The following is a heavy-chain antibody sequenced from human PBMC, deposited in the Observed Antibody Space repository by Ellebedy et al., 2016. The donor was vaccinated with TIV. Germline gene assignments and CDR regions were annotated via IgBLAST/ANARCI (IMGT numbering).Heavy chain of an antibody. CDR1: GYSFTSYW. CDR3: ARLFDSSSWRLDY. CDR2: IDPRDSYT. D-gene: IGHD6-13*01. V-gene: IGHV5-10-1*01. Sequence: GESLKISCKGSGYSFTSYWISWVRQMPGKGLEWMGTIDPRDSYTNYSPSFQGHVTISADKSISTAYLQWSSLKASDSAIYYCARLFDSSSWRLDYWGRGTLVIVSS. J-gene: IGHJ4*02.